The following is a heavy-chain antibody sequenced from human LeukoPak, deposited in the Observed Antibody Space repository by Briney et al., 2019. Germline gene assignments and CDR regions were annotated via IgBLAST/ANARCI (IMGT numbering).Heavy chain of an antibody. J-gene: IGHJ4*02. CDR3: ARALYYYDSSFDY. CDR1: GFTFSRYE. Sequence: GGSLRLSCAASGFTFSRYEMNWVRQAPGKGLEWVSYISSSGSTIYYADSVRGRFTISRDNSKNTLYLQMNSLRAEDTAVYYCARALYYYDSSFDYWGQGTLVTVSS. D-gene: IGHD3-22*01. CDR2: ISSSGSTI. V-gene: IGHV3-48*03.